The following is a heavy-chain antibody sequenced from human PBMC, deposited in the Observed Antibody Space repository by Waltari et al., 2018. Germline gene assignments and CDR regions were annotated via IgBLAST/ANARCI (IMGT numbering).Heavy chain of an antibody. CDR2: INYSGGT. V-gene: IGHV4-34*01. Sequence: QVQLPQWGPGRLKPSAPLSLTCAVHGGSFSGYYWSWIRQPPGKGLEWIGEINYSGGTNDDRSLKSRVTLSVDASKNHLSLRLTSVTAADSAVYYCARGGPLTFQAFSGYAHREYYFDSGGPGSLVTVSS. D-gene: IGHD5-12*01. J-gene: IGHJ4*02. CDR1: GGSFSGYY. CDR3: ARGGPLTFQAFSGYAHREYYFDS.